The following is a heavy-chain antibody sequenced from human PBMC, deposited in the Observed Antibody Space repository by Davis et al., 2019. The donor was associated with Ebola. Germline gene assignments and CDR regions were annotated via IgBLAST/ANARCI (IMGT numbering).Heavy chain of an antibody. D-gene: IGHD2-2*01. Sequence: ASVKVSCKVSGYSLSEQIIHWVRQAPGQGLEWMGWISGYNGNTNYAENLQGRVTMTTDTSTSTAYMELRSLRSDDTAVYYCARDGGEICSSTSCFHGLDVWGLGTTVSVSS. V-gene: IGHV1-18*01. CDR3: ARDGGEICSSTSCFHGLDV. J-gene: IGHJ6*02. CDR2: ISGYNGNT. CDR1: GYSLSEQI.